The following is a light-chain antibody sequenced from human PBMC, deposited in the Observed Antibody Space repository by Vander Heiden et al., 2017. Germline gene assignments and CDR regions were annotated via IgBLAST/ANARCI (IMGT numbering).Light chain of an antibody. CDR1: KLGDKF. CDR3: QAWDSSPS. J-gene: IGLJ2*01. V-gene: IGLV3-1*01. CDR2: QDK. Sequence: SYELTQPSSVSVAPGQTVSIRCSGDKLGDKFVCWYQQKPGQSPVLVIYQDKMRPSGIPERFSGSNSGNTATLTISGTQAMDEADYYCQAWDSSPSFGAGIKLTVL.